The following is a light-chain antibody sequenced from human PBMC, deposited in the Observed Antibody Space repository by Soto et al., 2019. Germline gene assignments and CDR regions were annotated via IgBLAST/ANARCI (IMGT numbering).Light chain of an antibody. J-gene: IGLJ2*01. V-gene: IGLV2-14*01. CDR1: SSDVGCYNY. Sequence: QSALTQPASVSGSPGQSITISCTGTSSDVGCYNYVSWYQQHPGKAPKLMISEVSNRPSGVSNRFSGSKSGNTASLTISGLQAEDEADYYCSSYTSSSTLVFGGGTKLTVL. CDR2: EVS. CDR3: SSYTSSSTLV.